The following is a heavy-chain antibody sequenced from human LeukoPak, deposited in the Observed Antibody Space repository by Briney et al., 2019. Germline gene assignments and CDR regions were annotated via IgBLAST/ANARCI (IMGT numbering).Heavy chain of an antibody. Sequence: PEGSLRLSCAASEFTFSLYAMNWVRQAPGKGLEWVSYINDVSGDIHYADSVRGRFTISRDNAKNTLYLQMSSLRAEDTAVYYCARDTFQPGRIDCWGQGTLVIVSS. D-gene: IGHD1-14*01. CDR1: EFTFSLYA. CDR3: ARDTFQPGRIDC. V-gene: IGHV3-21*05. J-gene: IGHJ4*02. CDR2: INDVSGDI.